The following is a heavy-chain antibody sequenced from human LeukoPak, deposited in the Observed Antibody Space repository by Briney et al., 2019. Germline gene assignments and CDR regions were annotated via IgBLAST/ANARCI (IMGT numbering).Heavy chain of an antibody. V-gene: IGHV3-33*01. J-gene: IGHJ4*02. CDR3: ARDAYYYGSGSYVDE. Sequence: GRSLRLSCAVSALTFSSYGMHWVRQAPGKGLEWVAVIWYDGSNKFYADSVKGRFTISRDNSKNTLYLQMNSLRAEDTAVYYCARDAYYYGSGSYVDEWGQGTLVTVSS. CDR2: IWYDGSNK. CDR1: ALTFSSYG. D-gene: IGHD3-10*01.